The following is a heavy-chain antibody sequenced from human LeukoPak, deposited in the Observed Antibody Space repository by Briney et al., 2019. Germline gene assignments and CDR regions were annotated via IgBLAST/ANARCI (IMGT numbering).Heavy chain of an antibody. V-gene: IGHV1-2*06. Sequence: ASVKVSCKASGYTFTGYYMHWVRQAPGQGLEWMGRINPNSGGTNYAQKFQGRVTMTTDTSTSTAYMELRSLRSDDTAVYYCARDRVPFDYWGQGTLVTVSS. CDR3: ARDRVPFDY. J-gene: IGHJ4*02. D-gene: IGHD5-24*01. CDR2: INPNSGGT. CDR1: GYTFTGYY.